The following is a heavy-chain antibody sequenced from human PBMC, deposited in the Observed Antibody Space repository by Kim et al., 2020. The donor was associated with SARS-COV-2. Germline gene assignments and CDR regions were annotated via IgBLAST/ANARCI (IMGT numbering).Heavy chain of an antibody. CDR1: GFTFSDYY. CDR2: ISSSGSTI. CDR3: ARDRGVTMVRGEFDY. V-gene: IGHV3-11*01. Sequence: GGSLRLSCAASGFTFSDYYMSWIRQAPGKGLEWVSYISSSGSTISYADSVKGRFTISRDNAKNSLYLQMNSLRAEDTAVYYCARDRGVTMVRGEFDYWGQGTLVTVSS. J-gene: IGHJ4*02. D-gene: IGHD3-10*01.